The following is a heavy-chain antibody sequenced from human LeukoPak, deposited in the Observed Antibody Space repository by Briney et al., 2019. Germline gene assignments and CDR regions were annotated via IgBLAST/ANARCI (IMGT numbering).Heavy chain of an antibody. CDR2: INPNSGGT. V-gene: IGHV1-2*02. J-gene: IGHJ4*02. D-gene: IGHD3-22*01. Sequence: ASVKVSCKASGYTITGYYMHWVRQAPGQGLEWMGWINPNSGGTDYAQKFQGRVTMTRDTSISTTYMELSRLRSDDTAVHYCARAEALSDNSGYYEDYWGQGTLVTVSS. CDR3: ARAEALSDNSGYYEDY. CDR1: GYTITGYY.